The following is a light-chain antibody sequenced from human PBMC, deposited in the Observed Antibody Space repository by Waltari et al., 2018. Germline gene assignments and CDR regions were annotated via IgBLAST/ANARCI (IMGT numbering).Light chain of an antibody. CDR3: QTWDSRTVV. Sequence: SYDVAQPPSVSVSPGQTVPITFPGGDLGAKVVSWSQRKAGQSPVLVIHQDKKRPSGIPDRFSGSSSGNTATLTISGTQVIDEAEYFCQTWDSRTVVFGGGTKLTVL. CDR2: QDK. CDR1: DLGAKV. J-gene: IGLJ2*01. V-gene: IGLV3-1*01.